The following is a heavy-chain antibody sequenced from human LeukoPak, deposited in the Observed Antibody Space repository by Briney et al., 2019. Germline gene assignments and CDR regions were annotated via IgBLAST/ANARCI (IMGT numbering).Heavy chain of an antibody. CDR3: ARGHRYYDSSGYYV. CDR1: GGSISSYY. D-gene: IGHD3-22*01. CDR2: IYYSGST. J-gene: IGHJ3*01. V-gene: IGHV4-59*01. Sequence: PSETLSLTCTVSGGSISSYYWSWIRQPPGKGLEWIGYIYYSGSTNYNPSLKSRVTISVDTSKNQFPLKLSSVTAADTAVYYCARGHRYYDSSGYYVWGQGTMVTVSS.